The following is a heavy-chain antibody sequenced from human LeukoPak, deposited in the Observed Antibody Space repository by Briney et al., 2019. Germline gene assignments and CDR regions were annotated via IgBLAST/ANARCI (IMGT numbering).Heavy chain of an antibody. V-gene: IGHV3-30*04. D-gene: IGHD2-15*01. Sequence: GRSLRLSCAASGFTFSSYAMHWVRQAPGKGLEWVAVISYDGSNKYYADSVKGRFTISRDNSKNTLYLQMNSLRAEDTAVYYCARGIVVVVAATEEGPDYWGQGTLVTVSS. CDR3: ARGIVVVVAATEEGPDY. CDR2: ISYDGSNK. J-gene: IGHJ4*02. CDR1: GFTFSSYA.